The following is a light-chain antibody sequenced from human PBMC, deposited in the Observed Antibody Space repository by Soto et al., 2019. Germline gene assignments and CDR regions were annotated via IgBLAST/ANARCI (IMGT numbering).Light chain of an antibody. CDR1: QSVSSN. Sequence: EIVLTQSPGTLSLSPGERATLSCRASQSVSSNLAWYQQKPGQAPRLLIYGVSSRATGIPDRFSGSGSGTDFTLTISRLEPEDFAVYYCQQYVTSRTFGQGTKVDIK. CDR3: QQYVTSRT. J-gene: IGKJ1*01. V-gene: IGKV3-20*01. CDR2: GVS.